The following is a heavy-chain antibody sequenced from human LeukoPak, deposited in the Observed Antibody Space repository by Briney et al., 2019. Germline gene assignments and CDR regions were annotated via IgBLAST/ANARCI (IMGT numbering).Heavy chain of an antibody. CDR3: ARVAGLRYYMDA. J-gene: IGHJ6*03. CDR2: IYYSGST. V-gene: IGHV4-59*01. D-gene: IGHD6-13*01. Sequence: PSETLSLTCTVSGGSISSYYWSWIRQSPGKGLEWIGYIYYSGSTRYNPSLKSRVTISVDTSKKQFSLNLSSVTAADTAVYYCARVAGLRYYMDAWGKGTTVTVSS. CDR1: GGSISSYY.